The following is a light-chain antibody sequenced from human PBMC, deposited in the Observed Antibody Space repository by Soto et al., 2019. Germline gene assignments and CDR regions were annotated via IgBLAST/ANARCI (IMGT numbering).Light chain of an antibody. CDR3: QSSGSILSVV. V-gene: IGLV1-40*01. CDR1: SSNIGAGYD. Sequence: QSVLTQPPSVSGAPGQRVTISCTGSSSNIGAGYDVHWYQQLPGTAPKLLIYGNSNRPSGVPDRFSGSKAGTSSSLAIPGLQAEDEAYYYCQSSGSILSVVFGGGTKVTVL. CDR2: GNS. J-gene: IGLJ2*01.